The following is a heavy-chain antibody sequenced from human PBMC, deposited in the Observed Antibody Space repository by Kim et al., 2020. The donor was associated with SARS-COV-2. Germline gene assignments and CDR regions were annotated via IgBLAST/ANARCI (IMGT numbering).Heavy chain of an antibody. J-gene: IGHJ4*02. CDR1: GASINTYY. V-gene: IGHV4-59*01. Sequence: SETLSLTCTVSGASINTYYWSWSRRPPGKGLEWIGYVYYNGDSDYNPSLKSRLNISIDTSKNQFSLKLTSVTAADTAVYYCARAGKMGAAITFDFWGQGKLVTVSA. D-gene: IGHD1-26*01. CDR3: ARAGKMGAAITFDF. CDR2: VYYNGDS.